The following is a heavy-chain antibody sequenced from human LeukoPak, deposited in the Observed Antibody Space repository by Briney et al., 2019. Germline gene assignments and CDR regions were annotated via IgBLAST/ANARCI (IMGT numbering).Heavy chain of an antibody. D-gene: IGHD3-10*01. J-gene: IGHJ4*02. CDR3: AKLNSLWFGDSYFDY. CDR1: GFTFSSYA. V-gene: IGHV3-23*01. Sequence: QSGGSLRLSCAASGFTFSSYAMSWVRQAPGKGLEWVSAISGSGGSTYYADSVKGRFTISRDNPKNTLYLQMNSLRAEDTAVYYCAKLNSLWFGDSYFDYWGQGTLVTVSS. CDR2: ISGSGGST.